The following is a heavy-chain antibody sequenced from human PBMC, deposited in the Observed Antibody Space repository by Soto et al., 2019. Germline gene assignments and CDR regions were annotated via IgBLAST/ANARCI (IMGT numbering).Heavy chain of an antibody. Sequence: SVKVSCKASGGTFSSYAISWVRQTPGQGLEWMGGISPIFGTANYAQKFQGRVTITADEATSTAYMELSSLRSEDTAVYYCASGRPAIAALYYYGMDVWGQGTTVTVSS. V-gene: IGHV1-69*13. J-gene: IGHJ6*02. CDR1: GGTFSSYA. CDR3: ASGRPAIAALYYYGMDV. D-gene: IGHD6-6*01. CDR2: ISPIFGTA.